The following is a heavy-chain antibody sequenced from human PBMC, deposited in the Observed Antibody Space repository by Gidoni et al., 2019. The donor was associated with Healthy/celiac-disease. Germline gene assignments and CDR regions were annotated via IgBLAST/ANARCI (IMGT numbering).Heavy chain of an antibody. J-gene: IGHJ4*02. CDR2: ISSSGSTI. V-gene: IGHV3-48*03. D-gene: IGHD3-22*01. CDR3: ARGAFITMIFDY. CDR1: GFTFSSYE. Sequence: EVQLVESGGGLVQPGGSLRLSCAASGFTFSSYEMNWVRQAPGKGLEWVSYISSSGSTIYYADSVKGRFTISRDNAKNSLYLQMNSLRAEDTAVYYCARGAFITMIFDYWGQGTLVTVSS.